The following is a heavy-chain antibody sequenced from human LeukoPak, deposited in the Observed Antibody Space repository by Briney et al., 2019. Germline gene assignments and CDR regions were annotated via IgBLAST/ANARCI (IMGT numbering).Heavy chain of an antibody. CDR2: FDPEVGGT. CDR1: GKTLTEVA. V-gene: IGHV1-24*01. Sequence: GASVKVSCKISGKTLTEVALHWVRQAPGKGLEWMGGFDPEVGGTIYAQKFQDRVTMTEDTSTDTAYMDLSSLRTDDAAVYYCARDGGYSSSLNWFDPWGQGTLVTVSS. J-gene: IGHJ5*02. CDR3: ARDGGYSSSLNWFDP. D-gene: IGHD6-13*01.